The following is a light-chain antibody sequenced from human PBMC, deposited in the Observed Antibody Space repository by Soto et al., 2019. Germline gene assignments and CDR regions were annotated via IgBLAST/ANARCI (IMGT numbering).Light chain of an antibody. J-gene: IGKJ1*01. CDR2: AAS. V-gene: IGKV1-39*01. Sequence: DIQTTQSPSSLSASVGDRATITSRASQTIITYLNWYQQTRGNAPKLXIYAASHLQNGVPSMFSGSGSGTDFTRTISSLKPEDVATDLCPQTSSNTRTFGQGTKVDIK. CDR1: QTIITY. CDR3: PQTSSNTRT.